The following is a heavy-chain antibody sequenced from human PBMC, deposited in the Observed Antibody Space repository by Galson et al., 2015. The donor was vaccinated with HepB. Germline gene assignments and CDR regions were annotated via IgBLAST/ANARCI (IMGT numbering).Heavy chain of an antibody. D-gene: IGHD6-25*01. CDR2: TYYRSKRYN. Sequence: CAISGDSVSSTSSTWVWVRQSPSRGLEWLGRTYYRSKRYNDYAVSVNGRITINPDTSKNQFSLELNSVTPEDTAVYYCSRGNYGSGGVPYWGQGALVTVSS. CDR3: SRGNYGSGGVPY. CDR1: GDSVSSTSST. J-gene: IGHJ4*02. V-gene: IGHV6-1*01.